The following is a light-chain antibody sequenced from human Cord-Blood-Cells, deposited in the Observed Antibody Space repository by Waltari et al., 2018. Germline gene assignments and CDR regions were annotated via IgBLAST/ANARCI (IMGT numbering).Light chain of an antibody. V-gene: IGLV2-8*01. Sequence: QSALTQPPSASGSPGQSVTISCTGPSSDVGGSNYVSWYQHHPGKAPKLMICEVSKRPSGVPDRFSGSKSGNTASLTVSGLQAEDEADYYYSSYAGSNNLVFGGGTKLTVL. J-gene: IGLJ3*02. CDR2: EVS. CDR3: SSYAGSNNLV. CDR1: SSDVGGSNY.